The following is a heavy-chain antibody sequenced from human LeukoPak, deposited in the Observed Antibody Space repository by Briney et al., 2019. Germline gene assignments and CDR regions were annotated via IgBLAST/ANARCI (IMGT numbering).Heavy chain of an antibody. V-gene: IGHV4-4*07. CDR3: AREVAAAGQKGCGAFDI. Sequence: SETLSLTCTVSGGSISSYYWSWLRQPAGKGLEWIGRIYTSGSTNYNPSLKSRVTMSVDTSKNQFSLKLSSVNAADTAVYYCAREVAAAGQKGCGAFDIWGQGTMVTVSS. CDR1: GGSISSYY. CDR2: IYTSGST. D-gene: IGHD6-13*01. J-gene: IGHJ3*02.